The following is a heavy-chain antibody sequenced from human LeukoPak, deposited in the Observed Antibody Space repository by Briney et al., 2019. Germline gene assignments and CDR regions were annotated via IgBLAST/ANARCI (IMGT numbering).Heavy chain of an antibody. V-gene: IGHV4-39*07. D-gene: IGHD2-2*01. CDR2: MYSSGST. CDR3: ARGPPDCSSTSCYAFDAFDI. Sequence: PSETLSLTCTVSGGSISITSYYWGWIRQPPGKGLEWIGSMYSSGSTYYNPSLKSRVTISVDTSKNQFSLKLSSVTAADTAVYYCARGPPDCSSTSCYAFDAFDIWGQGTMVTVSS. CDR1: GGSISITSYY. J-gene: IGHJ3*02.